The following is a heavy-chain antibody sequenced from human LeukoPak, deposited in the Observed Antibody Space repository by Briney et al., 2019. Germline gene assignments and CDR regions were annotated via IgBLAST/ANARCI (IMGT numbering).Heavy chain of an antibody. V-gene: IGHV1-2*02. CDR3: ARDPSNYYYYGMDV. J-gene: IGHJ6*02. CDR2: INPNSGGT. CDR1: GYTFTGYY. Sequence: KVSCKASGYTFTGYYMHWVRQAPGQGLEWMGWINPNSGGTNYAQKFQGRVAMTRDTSISTAYMELSRLRSDDTAVYYCARDPSNYYYYGMDVWGQGTTVTVSS.